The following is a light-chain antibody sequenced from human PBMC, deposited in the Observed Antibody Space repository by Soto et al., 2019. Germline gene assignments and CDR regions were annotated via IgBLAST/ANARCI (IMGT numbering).Light chain of an antibody. CDR2: GAS. V-gene: IGKV3-20*01. Sequence: ETVLTQSPGTLSLSPGERATLSCRASQTIRSTYLAWYRQTPGQAPRLLIYGASNRATGIADRFSGSGSGTDFTLIISRLEPEDFALYYCQQYGSSPLTVGQGTKVEIK. J-gene: IGKJ1*01. CDR3: QQYGSSPLT. CDR1: QTIRSTY.